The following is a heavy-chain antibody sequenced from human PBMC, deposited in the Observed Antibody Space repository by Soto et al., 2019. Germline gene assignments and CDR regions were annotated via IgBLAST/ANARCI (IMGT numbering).Heavy chain of an antibody. Sequence: QVQLVESGGGVVQPGRSLRLSCAASGFTFSSYGMHWVRQAPGKGLEWVAVIWYDGSNKYYADSVKGRFTISRDNSKNTLNMEMNSLRAEDTAVYYCARGLLGATQIGVGRAIFDYWGQGTLVTVSS. CDR3: ARGLLGATQIGVGRAIFDY. CDR1: GFTFSSYG. D-gene: IGHD1-26*01. V-gene: IGHV3-33*01. J-gene: IGHJ4*02. CDR2: IWYDGSNK.